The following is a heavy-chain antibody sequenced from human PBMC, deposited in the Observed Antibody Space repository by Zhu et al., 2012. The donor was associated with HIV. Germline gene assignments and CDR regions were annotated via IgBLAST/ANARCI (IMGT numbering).Heavy chain of an antibody. V-gene: IGHV4-4*09. D-gene: IGHD1-26*01. CDR3: ASRTPRTGSYYPWYFDL. Sequence: QVQLQESGPGLVKPSETLSLTCTVSGASMNNYYWNWFRQPPGKGLEWIGFVYNSESTNYNSSLRSRVTISLDTSKNLFSLNLASATAADTAIYFCASRTPRTGSYYPWYFDLVGPRPPWSLVSS. CDR2: VYNSEST. J-gene: IGHJ2*01. CDR1: GASMNNYY.